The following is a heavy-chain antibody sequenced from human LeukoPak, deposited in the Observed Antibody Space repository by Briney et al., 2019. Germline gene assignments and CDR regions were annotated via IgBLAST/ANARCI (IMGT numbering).Heavy chain of an antibody. V-gene: IGHV3-30*02. D-gene: IGHD3-10*01. CDR2: IRYDGSNK. CDR3: AKDLSSMVQGRTFNY. Sequence: GGSLRLSCAASGFTFSSYGMHWVRQAPGKGLEWVAFIRYDGSNKYYADSVKGRFTISRDNSKNTLYLQMNSLRAEDTAVYYCAKDLSSMVQGRTFNYWGQGTLVTVSS. CDR1: GFTFSSYG. J-gene: IGHJ4*02.